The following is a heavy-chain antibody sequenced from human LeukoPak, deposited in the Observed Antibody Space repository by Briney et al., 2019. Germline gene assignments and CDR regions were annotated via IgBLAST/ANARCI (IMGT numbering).Heavy chain of an antibody. CDR1: GFTFSTYA. D-gene: IGHD6-6*01. J-gene: IGHJ4*02. V-gene: IGHV3-23*01. Sequence: GGSLRLSCAASGFTFSTYAMSCVRQAPGKGLEWVSAISGSGGRTYYADSVKGRFTISRDNSKNTLDLQMNSLRAEDTAVYYCAKELGSSIVARLSHWGQGTLVTVSS. CDR2: ISGSGGRT. CDR3: AKELGSSIVARLSH.